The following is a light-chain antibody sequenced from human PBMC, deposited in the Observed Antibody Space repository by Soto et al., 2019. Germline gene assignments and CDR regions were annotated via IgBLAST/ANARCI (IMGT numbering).Light chain of an antibody. V-gene: IGKV3-15*01. CDR2: DAS. Sequence: EIVMTQSPATLSVSPGERATLSCRASQSVSSRLAWYQHKPGQAPRLLIYDASTRATDVPDRFSGSGSATEFTLTISNLQSEDFAVYYCQQYNNWPLTWTFGLGTKVEIK. CDR3: QQYNNWPLTWT. CDR1: QSVSSR. J-gene: IGKJ1*01.